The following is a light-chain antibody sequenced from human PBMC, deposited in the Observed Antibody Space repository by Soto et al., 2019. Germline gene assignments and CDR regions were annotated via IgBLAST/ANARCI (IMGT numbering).Light chain of an antibody. V-gene: IGKV3-20*01. Sequence: EIVLTQSPGTLSLSPGERATLSCRASQPVNSDFLAWYQQKPGQAPRLLIYATSSRATGIPDRFSGSGSGTDFTLTISRLEPEYFAVYYCQQYNNFWTFGQGTKVEIK. CDR1: QPVNSDF. CDR2: ATS. CDR3: QQYNNFWT. J-gene: IGKJ1*01.